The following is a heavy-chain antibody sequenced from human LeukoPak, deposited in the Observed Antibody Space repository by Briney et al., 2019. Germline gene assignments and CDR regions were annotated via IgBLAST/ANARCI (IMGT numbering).Heavy chain of an antibody. CDR2: IYSGGST. V-gene: IGHV3-53*01. D-gene: IGHD6-6*01. CDR3: ARGTIARLGPFDC. J-gene: IGHJ4*02. Sequence: GGSLRLSCAASGLTVSSDYMSWVRQAPGKGLEWVSVIYSGGSTFYADPVKGRFTISRDNSKNTLHLQMNSLRVEDTAIYYCARGTIARLGPFDCWGPGTLVIVSS. CDR1: GLTVSSDY.